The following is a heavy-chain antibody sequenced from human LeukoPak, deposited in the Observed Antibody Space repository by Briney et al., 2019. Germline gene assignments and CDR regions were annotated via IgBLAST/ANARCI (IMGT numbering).Heavy chain of an antibody. V-gene: IGHV1-69*13. D-gene: IGHD2-15*01. CDR2: IIPIFGTA. CDR3: ARGRAPHRLGYCSGGSCYNEIWFDP. CDR1: GGTFSSYA. Sequence: GASVKVSCKASGGTFSSYAISWVRQAPGQGLEWRGGIIPIFGTANYAQKFQGRVTITADESTSTAYMELSSLRSEDTAVYYCARGRAPHRLGYCSGGSCYNEIWFDPWGQGTLVTVSS. J-gene: IGHJ5*02.